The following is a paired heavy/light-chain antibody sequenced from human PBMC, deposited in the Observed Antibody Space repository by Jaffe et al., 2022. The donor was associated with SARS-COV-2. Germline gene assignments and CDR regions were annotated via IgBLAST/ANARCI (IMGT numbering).Light chain of an antibody. J-gene: IGKJ3*01. CDR1: QSVSSSC. CDR2: GAS. V-gene: IGKV3-20*01. CDR3: QLYDSSMFA. Sequence: EIVLTQSPDTLSLSPGERVTLSCRASQSVSSSCLAWYQQRPGQAPRLLIHGASSRATGIPDRFSGSGSGTDFTLTISRLEPEDFAVYYCQLYDSSMFAFGPGTKVDIK.
Heavy chain of an antibody. V-gene: IGHV6-1*01. CDR3: ARDPGSPEKPFFGMDV. CDR1: GDSVSSNSAA. CDR2: THYRSRWFN. D-gene: IGHD6-13*01. J-gene: IGHJ6*02. Sequence: QVQLQQSGPGLVKPSQTLSLTCAISGDSVSSNSAAWNWIRQSPSRGLEWLGRTHYRSRWFNDYAPSVKSRITISPDTSKNQFSLQLNSVTPEDTAVYYCARDPGSPEKPFFGMDVWGQGTTVTVSS.